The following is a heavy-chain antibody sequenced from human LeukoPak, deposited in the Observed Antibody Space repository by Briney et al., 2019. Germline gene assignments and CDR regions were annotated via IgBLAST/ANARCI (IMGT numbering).Heavy chain of an antibody. CDR2: ISSSSSYI. D-gene: IGHD5-24*01. J-gene: IGHJ4*02. CDR1: GFTFSSYS. V-gene: IGHV3-21*01. CDR3: AKLVEMATIPLDY. Sequence: GGSLRLSCAASGFTFSSYSMNWVRQAPGKGLEWVSSISSSSSYIYYADSEKGRFTISRDNAKNSLYLQMNSLRAEDTAVYYCAKLVEMATIPLDYWGQGTLVTVSS.